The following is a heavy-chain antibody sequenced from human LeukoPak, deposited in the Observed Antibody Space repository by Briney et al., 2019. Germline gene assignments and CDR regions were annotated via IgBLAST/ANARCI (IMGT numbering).Heavy chain of an antibody. CDR1: GYTFTGHY. CDR3: ARGSSGWYFGSNDY. J-gene: IGHJ4*02. V-gene: IGHV1-2*02. D-gene: IGHD6-19*01. CDR2: INPNTADT. Sequence: ASVKVSCKASGYTFTGHYLHWVRQAPGQGLEWMGWINPNTADTKYAQNFQGRVTMTRDTSISTAYMELSRLRSDDTAVYYCARGSSGWYFGSNDYWGQGTLVTVSS.